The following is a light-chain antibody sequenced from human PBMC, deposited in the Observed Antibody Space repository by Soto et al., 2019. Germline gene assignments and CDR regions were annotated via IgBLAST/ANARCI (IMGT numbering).Light chain of an antibody. CDR1: QSIRSC. CDR2: AAS. V-gene: IGKV1-39*01. Sequence: DIQMTQSPSSLLASVGDRVTITCRASQSIRSCLNWYQQPPGKPPKLLIYAASSLQSGVPSRFSGKGSWTDCTLTISRLQTGDVSTYCCLQDYDSLWTFGQGTKVDIK. CDR3: LQDYDSLWT. J-gene: IGKJ1*01.